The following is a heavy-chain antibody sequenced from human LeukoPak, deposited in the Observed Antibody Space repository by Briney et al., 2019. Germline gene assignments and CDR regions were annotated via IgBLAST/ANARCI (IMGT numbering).Heavy chain of an antibody. J-gene: IGHJ6*03. Sequence: ASVKVSCKASGYSFISYYMHWVRQAPGQGLEWMGIIKTSGGSTSYAQKIQDRVTMTRDTSTSTVYMELSSLKSEDTAVYYCASVSKAVPPTYYYDSSGPTGYYYYYMDDWGKGTTVTVSS. V-gene: IGHV1-46*01. CDR3: ASVSKAVPPTYYYDSSGPTGYYYYYMDD. CDR1: GYSFISYY. D-gene: IGHD3-22*01. CDR2: IKTSGGST.